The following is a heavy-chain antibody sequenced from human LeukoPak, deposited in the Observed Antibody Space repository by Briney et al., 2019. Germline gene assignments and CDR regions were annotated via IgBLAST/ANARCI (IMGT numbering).Heavy chain of an antibody. V-gene: IGHV4-28*01. Sequence: TSETLSLTCAVSGYSISSSNWWGWIRQPPGKGLEWIGYIYYSGSTYYNPSLKSRVTISVDTSKNQFSLKLSSVTAADTAVYYCARFSGSGSYVDYWGQGTLVTVSS. CDR3: ARFSGSGSYVDY. CDR2: IYYSGST. D-gene: IGHD3-10*01. J-gene: IGHJ4*02. CDR1: GYSISSSNW.